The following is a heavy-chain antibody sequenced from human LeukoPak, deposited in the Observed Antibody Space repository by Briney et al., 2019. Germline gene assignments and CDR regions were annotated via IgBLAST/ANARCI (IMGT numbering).Heavy chain of an antibody. CDR3: ARGGYGANDDAFDI. CDR1: GFTFSSYS. V-gene: IGHV3-48*02. D-gene: IGHD4-23*01. J-gene: IGHJ3*02. Sequence: GGSLRLSCAASGFTFSSYSMNWVRQAPGKGLEWVSYISSSTNTIYYADSVRGRFTISRDNAKNSLFLQMNSLRDEDTAVYYCARGGYGANDDAFDIWGQGTMVTVSS. CDR2: ISSSTNTI.